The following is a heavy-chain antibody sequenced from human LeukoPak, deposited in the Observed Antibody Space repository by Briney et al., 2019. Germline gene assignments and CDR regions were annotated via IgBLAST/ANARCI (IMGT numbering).Heavy chain of an antibody. V-gene: IGHV3-48*01. CDR1: GFTFGSYN. CDR2: ISSTSESI. Sequence: GGSLRLSCAASGFTFGSYNMNWVRQAPVKGLEWVSYISSTSESIYYAASVKGRFTISRDNAKNALYLQMNSLRVEDTAVYYCATGDYGNTGQHYWGQGILVTVSS. D-gene: IGHD4-17*01. CDR3: ATGDYGNTGQHY. J-gene: IGHJ4*02.